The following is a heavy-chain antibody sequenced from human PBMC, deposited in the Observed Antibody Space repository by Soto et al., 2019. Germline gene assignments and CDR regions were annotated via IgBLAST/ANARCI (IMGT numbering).Heavy chain of an antibody. CDR3: ARDNDRLQLGGNYYYLLDV. V-gene: IGHV1-69*12. CDR2: IIPLFRTP. CDR1: GGTFSSSA. D-gene: IGHD4-4*01. J-gene: IGHJ6*02. Sequence: QVQLVQSGAEMKEPGSSVKVSCKTSGGTFSSSAISWLRQAPGQGLEWMGGIIPLFRTPDYEQKFQGRVTIAADESTSTAYMELSSLRSEDTAVYYCARDNDRLQLGGNYYYLLDVWGQGTTITVSS.